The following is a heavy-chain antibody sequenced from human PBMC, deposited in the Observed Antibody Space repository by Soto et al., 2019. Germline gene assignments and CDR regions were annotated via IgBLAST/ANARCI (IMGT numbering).Heavy chain of an antibody. V-gene: IGHV1-69*02. CDR3: ARNGGGYSGYVAC. J-gene: IGHJ4*02. CDR2: IIPILGIA. CDR1: GGTFSSYT. D-gene: IGHD5-12*01. Sequence: QVQLVQSGAEVKKPGSSVKVSCKASGGTFSSYTISWVRQAPGQGLEWMGRIIPILGIANYAQKFQGRVTITADKSTSTANMELSSLRSEDTAVYYCARNGGGYSGYVACWGQGTLVTVSS.